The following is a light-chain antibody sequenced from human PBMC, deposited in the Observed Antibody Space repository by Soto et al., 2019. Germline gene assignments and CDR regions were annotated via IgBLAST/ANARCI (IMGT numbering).Light chain of an antibody. V-gene: IGLV2-23*03. CDR3: CSYSGSSTFSYV. J-gene: IGLJ1*01. Sequence: QSALTQPASVSGSPGQSITISCTGTSSDVGSYNLVSWYQQHPGKAPKLMIYEGSKRPSGVSNRFSGSKSGNTASLPISGLHAEDEADYYCCSYSGSSTFSYVFGTGTKLTVL. CDR2: EGS. CDR1: SSDVGSYNL.